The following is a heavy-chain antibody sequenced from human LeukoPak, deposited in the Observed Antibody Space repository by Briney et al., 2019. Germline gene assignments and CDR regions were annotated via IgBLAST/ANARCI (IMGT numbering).Heavy chain of an antibody. V-gene: IGHV3-72*01. Sequence: GGPLRLSCAASGFTFTDHFMDWVRQAPGKGLEWVGHSRNKDNSFSTEYAASVKGRFMISRDGSKNSLYLQMDSLKTEDTAVYYCTKGSGYDGGSYDSWGQGTLVTVSS. D-gene: IGHD5-12*01. J-gene: IGHJ4*02. CDR2: SRNKDNSFST. CDR3: TKGSGYDGGSYDS. CDR1: GFTFTDHF.